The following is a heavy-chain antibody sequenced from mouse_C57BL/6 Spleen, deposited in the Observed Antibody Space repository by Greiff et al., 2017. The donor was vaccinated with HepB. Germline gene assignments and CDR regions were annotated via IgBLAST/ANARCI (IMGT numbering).Heavy chain of an antibody. Sequence: QVQLQQSGAELVRPGASVTLSCKASGYTFTDYEMHWVKQTPVHGLEWIGAIDPETGGTAYNQKFKGKAILTADKSSSTAYMELRSRTSEDSAVYYCTRGLHWYFDVWGTGTTVTVSS. CDR3: TRGLHWYFDV. CDR2: IDPETGGT. V-gene: IGHV1-15*01. CDR1: GYTFTDYE. D-gene: IGHD6-1*01. J-gene: IGHJ1*03.